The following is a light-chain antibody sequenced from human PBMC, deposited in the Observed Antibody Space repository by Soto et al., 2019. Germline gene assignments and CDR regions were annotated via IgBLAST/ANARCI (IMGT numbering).Light chain of an antibody. V-gene: IGKV3-20*01. CDR2: GAS. CDR3: QPNSISVMYT. Sequence: DIALTQSPGTLSLSPGERVTISCRASQSVNGNYLSWYQQKPDQAPRLLIYGASSRAKGIPYRFSGSGSGTDFTLIISTVESEDLAVYYCQPNSISVMYTFGQGTKLDIK. J-gene: IGKJ2*01. CDR1: QSVNGNY.